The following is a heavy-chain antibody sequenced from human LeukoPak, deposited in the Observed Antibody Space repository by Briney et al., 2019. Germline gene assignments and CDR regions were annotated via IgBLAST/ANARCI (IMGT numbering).Heavy chain of an antibody. CDR1: GVSISSYY. Sequence: PSETLSLTCTVSGVSISSYYWSWIRQPPGKGLEWIGYIHNSGITNYNPSLKSRVTISVDTSKNQFSLKLSSVTAADTAVYYCARVSKKGRGGHSSSGYFDYWGQGTLVTVSS. CDR3: ARVSKKGRGGHSSSGYFDY. J-gene: IGHJ4*02. D-gene: IGHD6-6*01. CDR2: IHNSGIT. V-gene: IGHV4-59*12.